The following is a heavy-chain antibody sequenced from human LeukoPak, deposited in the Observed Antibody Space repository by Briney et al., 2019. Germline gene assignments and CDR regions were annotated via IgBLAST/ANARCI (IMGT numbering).Heavy chain of an antibody. CDR3: ARGQDTVRYYYYMDV. CDR1: GGSISSGGYY. J-gene: IGHJ6*03. CDR2: IYYSGST. Sequence: SETLSLTCTVSGGSISSGGYYWSWIRQHPGKGLEWIGYIYYSGSTYYNPSLKSRVTISVDTSKNQFSLKLSSVTAADTAVYYCARGQDTVRYYYYMDVWGKGTTVTVSS. V-gene: IGHV4-31*03. D-gene: IGHD5-18*01.